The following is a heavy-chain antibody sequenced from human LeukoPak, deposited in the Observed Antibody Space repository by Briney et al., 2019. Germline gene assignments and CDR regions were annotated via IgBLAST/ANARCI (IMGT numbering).Heavy chain of an antibody. Sequence: GGSPRLSCTASGFTFSTYTMNWVRQAPGKGLEWVSSISSDSTYIHYADSVRGRFTISRDNAKNSLYLQMNSLRAEDTAVYYCARDKSSGALGYWGQGTLVTVSS. CDR3: ARDKSSGALGY. V-gene: IGHV3-21*01. D-gene: IGHD3-22*01. J-gene: IGHJ4*02. CDR2: ISSDSTYI. CDR1: GFTFSTYT.